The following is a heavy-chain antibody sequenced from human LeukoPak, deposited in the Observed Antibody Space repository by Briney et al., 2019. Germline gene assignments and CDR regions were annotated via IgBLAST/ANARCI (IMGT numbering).Heavy chain of an antibody. V-gene: IGHV3-64*01. J-gene: IGHJ6*02. CDR3: ARDLETSGSYYVYYYYGMDV. CDR1: GFTFSSYA. D-gene: IGHD1-26*01. CDR2: ISSNGGST. Sequence: GGSLRLSCAASGFTFSSYAMHWVRQAPGKGLEYVSAISSNGGSTYYANSVKGRFTISRDNSKNTPYLQMGSLRAEDMAVYYCARDLETSGSYYVYYYYGMDVWGQGTTVTVSS.